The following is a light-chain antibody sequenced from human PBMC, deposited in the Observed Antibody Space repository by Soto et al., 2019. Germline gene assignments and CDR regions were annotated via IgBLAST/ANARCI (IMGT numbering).Light chain of an antibody. J-gene: IGKJ5*01. V-gene: IGKV3D-20*02. Sequence: LTESPGTLSRSASEGGPLSCRASQSFSNNYLAWYQQKPGQAPRLLIYGASNRATGIPARFSGSGSGTDFTLTSSSLESEDCAVYYCQQRSNYLTVGQGTRLEIK. CDR3: QQRSNYLT. CDR1: QSFSNNY. CDR2: GAS.